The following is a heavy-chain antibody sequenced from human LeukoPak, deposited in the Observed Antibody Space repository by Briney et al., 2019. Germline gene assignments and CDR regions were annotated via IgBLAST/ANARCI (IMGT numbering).Heavy chain of an antibody. V-gene: IGHV4-38-2*02. D-gene: IGHD6-13*01. J-gene: IGHJ6*03. Sequence: SETLSLTCTVSGYSISSGYYWGWIRQPPGKGLEWIGTIYHSGNTYYNPSLKSRVTISVDTSKNQFSLNLSSVTAADTAVYYCARADYSSSWSHDYYYMDVWGKGTTVTVSS. CDR3: ARADYSSSWSHDYYYMDV. CDR2: IYHSGNT. CDR1: GYSISSGYY.